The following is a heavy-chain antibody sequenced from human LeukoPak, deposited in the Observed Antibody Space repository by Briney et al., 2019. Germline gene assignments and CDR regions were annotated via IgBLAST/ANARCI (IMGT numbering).Heavy chain of an antibody. CDR3: ARDTIQPGLIDD. CDR1: GFTFSLYA. V-gene: IGHV3-21*05. Sequence: PGGSLRLSCAASGFTFSLYAMNWVRQAPGKGLEWISYINSGGDDIHYAASVRGRFIISRDDARNTLYLQLSSLRAEDTAVYYCARDTIQPGLIDDWGQGTLVTVSS. D-gene: IGHD2-2*01. J-gene: IGHJ4*02. CDR2: INSGGDDI.